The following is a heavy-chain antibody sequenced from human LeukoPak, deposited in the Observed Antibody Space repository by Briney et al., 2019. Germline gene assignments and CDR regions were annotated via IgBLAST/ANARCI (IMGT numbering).Heavy chain of an antibody. V-gene: IGHV4-34*01. D-gene: IGHD6-13*01. CDR3: ARGIAAAGSRDWFDP. CDR2: INHSGST. CDR1: GGSFSGYC. J-gene: IGHJ5*02. Sequence: SSETLSLTCAVYGGSFSGYCWSWIRQPPGKGLEWIGEINHSGSTNYNPSLKSRVTISVDTSKNQFSLKLSSVTAADTAVYYCARGIAAAGSRDWFDPWGQGTLVTVSS.